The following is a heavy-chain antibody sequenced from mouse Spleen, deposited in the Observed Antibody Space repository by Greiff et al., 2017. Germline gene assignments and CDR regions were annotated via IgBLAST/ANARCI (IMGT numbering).Heavy chain of an antibody. CDR1: GFTFSDYG. J-gene: IGHJ4*01. CDR2: ISSGSSTI. V-gene: IGHV5-17*01. Sequence: EVKLMESGGGLVKPGGSLKLSCAASGFTFSDYGMHWVRQAPEKGLEWVAYISSGSSTIYYADTVKGRFTISRDNAKNTLFLQMTSLRSEDTAMYYCARMAPPYAMDYWGQGTSVTVSS. CDR3: ARMAPPYAMDY.